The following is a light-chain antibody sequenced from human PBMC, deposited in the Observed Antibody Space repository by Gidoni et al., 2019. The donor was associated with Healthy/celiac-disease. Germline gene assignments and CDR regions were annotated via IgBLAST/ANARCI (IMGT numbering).Light chain of an antibody. Sequence: EILLTQSSCTLSLSPGERATLPCRAGQSVSSSYLAWYQQKPGQAPRLLIYGASSRATGIPDRFSGSGSGTDFTLTISRLEPEDFAVYYCQQYGSSPPYTFGQGTKLEIK. CDR2: GAS. J-gene: IGKJ2*01. V-gene: IGKV3-20*01. CDR3: QQYGSSPPYT. CDR1: QSVSSSY.